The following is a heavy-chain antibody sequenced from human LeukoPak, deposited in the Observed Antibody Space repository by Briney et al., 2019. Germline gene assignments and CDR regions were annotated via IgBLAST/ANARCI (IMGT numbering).Heavy chain of an antibody. D-gene: IGHD3-3*01. CDR1: GYTFTSYD. J-gene: IGHJ6*03. CDR2: MNPNSGNT. V-gene: IGHV1-8*01. CDR3: ARDRTNGYDFWSGYYTGNYYYYMDV. Sequence: GASVKVSCKASGYTFTSYDINWVRQATGQGLEWMGWMNPNSGNTGYAQKFQGRVTMTRNTSISTAYMELSSLRSEDTAVYYCARDRTNGYDFWSGYYTGNYYYYMDVWGKGTTVTVSS.